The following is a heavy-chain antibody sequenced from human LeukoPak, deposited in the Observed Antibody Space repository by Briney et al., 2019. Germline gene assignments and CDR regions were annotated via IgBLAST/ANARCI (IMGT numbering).Heavy chain of an antibody. D-gene: IGHD4-23*01. J-gene: IGHJ5*02. CDR3: ARRRRWTRGWFDP. V-gene: IGHV4-39*07. CDR2: IIDSGST. Sequence: SETLSLTCTVSGGSISSSSYYWVWIRQPPGKGLEWIGEIIDSGSTNYSPSLKSRVTISIDTSKNQFSLKLSSVTAADTAVYYCARRRRWTRGWFDPWGQGILVSVSS. CDR1: GGSISSSSYY.